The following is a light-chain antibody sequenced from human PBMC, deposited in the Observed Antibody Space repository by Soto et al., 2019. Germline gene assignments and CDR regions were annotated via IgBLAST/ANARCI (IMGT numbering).Light chain of an antibody. V-gene: IGKV1-39*01. CDR3: QQSLSIPPT. J-gene: IGKJ1*01. CDR1: QSISSW. Sequence: DIQMTQSPSTLSASVGDRVTITCGASQSISSWLAWYQQKPGKAPKLLIFAASSLHSGVPSRFSGSGSGTDFTFTISSLQPEDVATYYCQQSLSIPPTFGQGTKVDIK. CDR2: AAS.